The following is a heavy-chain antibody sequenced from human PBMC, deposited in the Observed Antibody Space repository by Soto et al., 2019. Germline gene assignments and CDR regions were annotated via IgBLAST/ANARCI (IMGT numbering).Heavy chain of an antibody. CDR2: IHNSGTS. CDR1: GDTSTSYY. J-gene: IGHJ5*01. Sequence: SETLSLTCTVSGDTSTSYYWGWIRQAPGKGLEWIGHIHNSGTSTHNPSLNGRVTISIDMSKKQFSLKLTSLTSADTAVYYCARDFYDSVGYTWFDSWSQGTPGHRLL. V-gene: IGHV4-59*01. D-gene: IGHD3-22*01. CDR3: ARDFYDSVGYTWFDS.